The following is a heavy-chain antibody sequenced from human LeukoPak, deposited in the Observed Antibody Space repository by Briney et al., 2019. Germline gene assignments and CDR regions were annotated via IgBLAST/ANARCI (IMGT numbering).Heavy chain of an antibody. CDR1: GFTVSSNY. CDR2: IYAGGDT. Sequence: GGSLRLSCAASGFTVSSNYMSWVRQAPGKGLEWVSVIYAGGDTYYADSVKGRFTISRHNSENTLYLQMNSLRTEDTAVYYCARDAVVGPSRSGAFDIWGQGTMVTVSS. V-gene: IGHV3-53*04. CDR3: ARDAVVGPSRSGAFDI. J-gene: IGHJ3*02. D-gene: IGHD1-26*01.